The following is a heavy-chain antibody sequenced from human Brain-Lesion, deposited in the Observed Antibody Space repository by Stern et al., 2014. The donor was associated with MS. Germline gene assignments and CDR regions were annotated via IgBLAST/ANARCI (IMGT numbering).Heavy chain of an antibody. D-gene: IGHD1-1*01. CDR1: GFTYTDYW. CDR3: AKHLAERPFDY. V-gene: IGHV3-30*18. CDR2: ISNDGNHK. Sequence: VQLGESGGGLVPPGGSLRLSCAASGFTYTDYWLRWVRQAPGKGPEWVAVISNDGNHKYYAGSVKDRFTISRDNSKNTLYLQMNSLRVEDTAVYYCAKHLAERPFDYWGQGTLVTVSS. J-gene: IGHJ4*02.